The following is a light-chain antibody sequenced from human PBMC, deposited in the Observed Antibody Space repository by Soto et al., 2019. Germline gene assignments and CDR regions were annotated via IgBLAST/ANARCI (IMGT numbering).Light chain of an antibody. CDR2: DAS. J-gene: IGKJ2*01. Sequence: DTQMTQSPSSLSASVGDRVTISCQASQGISTSLNWYQQKSGKAPNLLMYDASSLETGVQSRFSGGGAGTDFTLTFSRLQPEDVGTYYFQQYHNPPYTCGQGTKLEIK. V-gene: IGKV1-33*01. CDR1: QGISTS. CDR3: QQYHNPPYT.